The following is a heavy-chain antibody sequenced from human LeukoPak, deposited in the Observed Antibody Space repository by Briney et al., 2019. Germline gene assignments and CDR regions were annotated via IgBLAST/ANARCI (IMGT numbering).Heavy chain of an antibody. V-gene: IGHV4-59*01. D-gene: IGHD5-18*01. CDR3: ARSPGIQFLDY. J-gene: IGHJ4*02. CDR2: MYNSGST. Sequence: SETLSLTCTVSGGSISGSYWSWIRQPPGKGLEWIAYMYNSGSTNYNPSLKSRVTISIDTSKNQFSLKLSSLTAADTAIYYCARSPGIQFLDYWGQGTLVTVSS. CDR1: GGSISGSY.